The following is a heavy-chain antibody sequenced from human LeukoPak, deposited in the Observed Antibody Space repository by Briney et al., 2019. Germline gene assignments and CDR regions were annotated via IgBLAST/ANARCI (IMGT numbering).Heavy chain of an antibody. CDR2: ISSRGGST. CDR1: GFTFSTYV. D-gene: IGHD4-17*01. CDR3: AKEQSPYDDLEYFHY. J-gene: IGHJ1*01. Sequence: GGSLRLSCAASGFTFSTYVMSWVRQAPGKGLEWVSSISSRGGSTYYADSVKGRFTISRDNSKNTLSLQMNSLRAEDTALYYCAKEQSPYDDLEYFHYWGQGTLVTVSS. V-gene: IGHV3-23*01.